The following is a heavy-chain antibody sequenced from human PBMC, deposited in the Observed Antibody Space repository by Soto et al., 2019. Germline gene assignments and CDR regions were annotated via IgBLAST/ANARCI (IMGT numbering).Heavy chain of an antibody. CDR3: AKVGPTSGIDY. V-gene: IGHV5-51*01. CDR2: IYPSDFDT. D-gene: IGHD1-26*01. Sequence: GASLKSCWKGSGCIFTTYLVAWVRQMPGKGLEWMGTIYPSDFDTRYSPSFQGQVTISVDKSLSTAYLQWNTLKASDTALYYCAKVGPTSGIDYWGQGTPVTVSS. CDR1: GCIFTTYL. J-gene: IGHJ4*02.